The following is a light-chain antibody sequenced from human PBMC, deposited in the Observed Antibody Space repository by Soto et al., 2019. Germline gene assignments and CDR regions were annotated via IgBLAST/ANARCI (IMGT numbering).Light chain of an antibody. V-gene: IGKV1-6*01. CDR2: AAS. CDR3: LQHFNFPYT. CDR1: QGIGNY. Sequence: AIQMTQSPSSLSASVGDRVTITCRASQGIGNYLAWYQQRPGKAPKLLIYAASNLHSGVPSRFSGSGSGTDFTLTISSLQPEDFASYYCLQHFNFPYTFGQGTKLEIK. J-gene: IGKJ2*01.